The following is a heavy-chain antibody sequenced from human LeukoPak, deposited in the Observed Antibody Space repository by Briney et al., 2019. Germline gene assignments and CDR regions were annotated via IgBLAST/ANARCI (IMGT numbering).Heavy chain of an antibody. CDR3: ARDQGSSGYPGLRIPGAFGFDP. Sequence: GGSLRLSCAAPGFTFSSYDMHWVRQATGKGLKSASSIGTACNTYYLGSVKGRFSIPRENAKNSLYLQMNRLRVRATAVYYCARDQGSSGYPGLRIPGAFGFDPWGQGALVTVSS. D-gene: IGHD3-22*01. V-gene: IGHV3-13*04. CDR1: GFTFSSYD. CDR2: IGTACNT. J-gene: IGHJ5*02.